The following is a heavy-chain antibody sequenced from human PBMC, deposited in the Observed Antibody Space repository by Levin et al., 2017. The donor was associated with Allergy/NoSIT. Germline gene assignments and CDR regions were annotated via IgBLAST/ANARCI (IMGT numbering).Heavy chain of an antibody. CDR3: ARVSGVVAAPFDY. CDR1: GYTFTSYY. J-gene: IGHJ4*02. Sequence: GESLKISCKASGYTFTSYYMHWVRQAPGQGLEWMGIINPSGGSTSYAQKFQGRVTMTRDTSTSTVYMELSSLRSEDTAVYYCARVSGVVAAPFDYWGQGTLVTVSS. D-gene: IGHD2-15*01. CDR2: INPSGGST. V-gene: IGHV1-46*01.